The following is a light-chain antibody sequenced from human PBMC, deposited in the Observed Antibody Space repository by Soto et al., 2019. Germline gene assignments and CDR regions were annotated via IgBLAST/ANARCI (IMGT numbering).Light chain of an antibody. J-gene: IGLJ3*02. CDR3: NSYTTSSTWM. CDR2: DVS. Sequence: QSALTQPASVSGSPGQSITISCTGTSSDVGAYNHVSWFQHHPGKAPKLIIYDVSNRPSGVSNRFSGSKSGSTASLTISGLQAEDEADYYCNSYTTSSTWMFGGGTKVTVL. V-gene: IGLV2-14*03. CDR1: SSDVGAYNH.